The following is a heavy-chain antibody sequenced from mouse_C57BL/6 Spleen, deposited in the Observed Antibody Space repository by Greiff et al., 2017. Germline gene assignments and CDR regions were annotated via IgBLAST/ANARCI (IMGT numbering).Heavy chain of an antibody. D-gene: IGHD1-1*01. J-gene: IGHJ1*03. CDR1: GFTFSDYG. CDR2: ISSGSSTI. V-gene: IGHV5-17*01. Sequence: EVQVVESGGGLVKPGGSLKLSCAASGFTFSDYGMHWVRQAPEKGLEWVAYISSGSSTIYYADTVKGRFTISRDTAKNTLFLQMTSLRSEDTAMYYCARGFTTVVDWYFDVWGTGTTVTVSS. CDR3: ARGFTTVVDWYFDV.